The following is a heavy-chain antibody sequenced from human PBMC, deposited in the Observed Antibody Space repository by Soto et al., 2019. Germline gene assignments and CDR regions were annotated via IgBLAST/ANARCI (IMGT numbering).Heavy chain of an antibody. V-gene: IGHV3-23*01. Sequence: PWGSLPISCASSVFTFSSYGMSWVRQAPGEGLDWVSGISRSRGSTYYADSVNGRFTISRDNSKNTLYLQMYSLRAEDTAVYYCAKTGPGSSYGYYFDSWGQGTMVTVSS. D-gene: IGHD5-18*01. CDR3: AKTGPGSSYGYYFDS. J-gene: IGHJ4*02. CDR1: VFTFSSYG. CDR2: ISRSRGST.